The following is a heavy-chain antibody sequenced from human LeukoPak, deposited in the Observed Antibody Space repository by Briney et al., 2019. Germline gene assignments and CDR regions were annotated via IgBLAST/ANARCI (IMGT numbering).Heavy chain of an antibody. Sequence: GESLKISCKGSGYSFNSYWIGWVRQMPGKGLEWMGIIYPGDSDTRYSPSFQGQVTISADKSISTAYLQWSSLKASDTAMYYCARHHDRYGSGSYWFDPWGQGTLVTVSS. V-gene: IGHV5-51*01. CDR1: GYSFNSYW. CDR2: IYPGDSDT. D-gene: IGHD3-10*01. J-gene: IGHJ5*02. CDR3: ARHHDRYGSGSYWFDP.